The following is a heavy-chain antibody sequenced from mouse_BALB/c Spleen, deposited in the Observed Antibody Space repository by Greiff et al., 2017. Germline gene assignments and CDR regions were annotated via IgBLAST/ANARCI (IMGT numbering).Heavy chain of an antibody. V-gene: IGHV2-9*02. CDR3: ARDRYYDYDHYAMDY. D-gene: IGHD2-4*01. CDR1: GFSLTSYG. J-gene: IGHJ4*01. CDR2: IWAGGST. Sequence: VQLQESGPGLVAPSQSLSITCTVSGFSLTSYGVHWVRQPPGKGLEWLGVIWAGGSTNYNSALMSRLSISKDNSKSQVFLKMNSLQTDDTAMYYCARDRYYDYDHYAMDYWGQGTSVTVSS.